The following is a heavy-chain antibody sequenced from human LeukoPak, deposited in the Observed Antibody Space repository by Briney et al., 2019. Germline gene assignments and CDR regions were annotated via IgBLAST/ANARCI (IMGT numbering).Heavy chain of an antibody. CDR3: AKDRWDSSGYLFDY. D-gene: IGHD3-22*01. J-gene: IGHJ4*02. Sequence: GGSLRLSCAASGFTFSSYAMGWVRQAPGKGLEWVSAISGSGGSTYYADSVKGRFTISRDNSKNTLYLQMNSLRAEDTAVYYCAKDRWDSSGYLFDYWGQGTLVTVSS. V-gene: IGHV3-23*01. CDR1: GFTFSSYA. CDR2: ISGSGGST.